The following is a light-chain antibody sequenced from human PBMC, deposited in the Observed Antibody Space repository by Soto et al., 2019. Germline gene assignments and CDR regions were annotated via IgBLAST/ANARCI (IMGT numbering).Light chain of an antibody. J-gene: IGLJ1*01. CDR3: SSYTSSNTYV. V-gene: IGLV2-14*01. CDR2: EVS. Sequence: QSALTQPASVSESPGQSITISCTGTSSDVGGYNYVSWHQQYPGKAPKLMIYEVSNRPSGVYNRFSGSKSGNTASLTISGLQAEDEADYYCSSYTSSNTYVFGTGTKLTVL. CDR1: SSDVGGYNY.